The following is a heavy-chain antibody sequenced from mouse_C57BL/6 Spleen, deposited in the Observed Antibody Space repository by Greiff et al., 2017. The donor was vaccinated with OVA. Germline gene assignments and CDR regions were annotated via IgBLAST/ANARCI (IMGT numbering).Heavy chain of an antibody. CDR2: INPNNGGT. J-gene: IGHJ3*01. CDR3: ASAGNYDYGFAY. V-gene: IGHV1-26*01. CDR1: GYTFTDYY. Sequence: EVKLQQSGPELVKPGASVKISCKASGYTFTDYYMNWVKQSHGQSLEWIGDINPNNGGTSYNQKFKGKATLTVDTSSSTAYMELRSLTSEDSAVKYCASAGNYDYGFAYWGQGTLVTVSA. D-gene: IGHD2-4*01.